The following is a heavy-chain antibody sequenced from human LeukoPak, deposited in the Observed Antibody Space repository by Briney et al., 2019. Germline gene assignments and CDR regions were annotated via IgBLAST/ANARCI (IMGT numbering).Heavy chain of an antibody. V-gene: IGHV3-7*01. D-gene: IGHD2-2*01. J-gene: IGHJ4*02. CDR2: IKQDGSEK. Sequence: GGSLRLSCAASGLTFSTYWMNWVRQAPGKGLEWVANIKQDGSEKYHVDSVKGRFTISRDNAKKLVYLQMNSLRAEDTAIYYCARNARGPGDFWGQGTVVTVSS. CDR3: ARNARGPGDF. CDR1: GLTFSTYW.